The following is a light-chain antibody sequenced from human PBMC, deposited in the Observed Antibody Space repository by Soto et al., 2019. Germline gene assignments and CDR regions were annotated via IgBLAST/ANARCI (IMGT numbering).Light chain of an antibody. CDR2: GAS. Sequence: EILMTQSPATMSVSPGDRATIPCRASPSVSSNLSWYQQKPGHAPRLLIYGASTRATGIPARFSSSGSGTEFTHTISGLQSEVFVVYYLQQYNTWQDFGQGTKLEIK. CDR1: PSVSSN. V-gene: IGKV3-15*01. J-gene: IGKJ2*01. CDR3: QQYNTWQD.